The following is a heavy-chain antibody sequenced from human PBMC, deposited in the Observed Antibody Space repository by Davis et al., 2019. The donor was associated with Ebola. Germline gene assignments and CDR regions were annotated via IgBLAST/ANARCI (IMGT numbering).Heavy chain of an antibody. Sequence: ASVKVSCKASGYTFTSYDINWVRQATGQGLEWMGWMNPNSGNTGYAQKFQGRVTMTRNTSISTAYMELSSLRSEDTAVYYCARELGGYYLFDYWGQGTLVTVSS. J-gene: IGHJ4*02. CDR2: MNPNSGNT. D-gene: IGHD3-10*01. CDR3: ARELGGYYLFDY. V-gene: IGHV1-8*01. CDR1: GYTFTSYD.